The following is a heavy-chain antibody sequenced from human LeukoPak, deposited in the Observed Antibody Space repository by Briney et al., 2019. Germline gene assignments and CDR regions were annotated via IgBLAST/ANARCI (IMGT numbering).Heavy chain of an antibody. V-gene: IGHV3-15*01. J-gene: IGHJ3*02. CDR1: GFTFSNAW. Sequence: PGGSLRLSCAASGFTFSNAWMSWVRQAPGKGLEWVGRIKSKTDGGTTDYAAPVKGRFTISRDDSKNTLYLQMNSLKTEDTAVYYCTTDPQGAYDFWSGPDYAFDIWGQGTMVTVSS. CDR3: TTDPQGAYDFWSGPDYAFDI. D-gene: IGHD3-3*01. CDR2: IKSKTDGGTT.